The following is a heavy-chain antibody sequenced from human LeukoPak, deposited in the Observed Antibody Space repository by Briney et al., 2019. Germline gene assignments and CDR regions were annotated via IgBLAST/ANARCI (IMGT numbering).Heavy chain of an antibody. V-gene: IGHV3-30*18. J-gene: IGHJ4*02. CDR3: AKLIGGGSVVTDY. D-gene: IGHD4-23*01. CDR2: ISYDGSNK. CDR1: GFTISSYG. Sequence: EPGGSLRLSCAASGFTISSYGMHWVRQAPGKGLEWVAVISYDGSNKYYADSVKGRFTISRDNSKNTLYLQMNSLRAEDTAVYYCAKLIGGGSVVTDYWGQGTLVTVSS.